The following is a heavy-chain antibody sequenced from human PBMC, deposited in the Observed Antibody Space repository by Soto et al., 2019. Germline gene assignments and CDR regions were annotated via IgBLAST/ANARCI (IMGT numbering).Heavy chain of an antibody. D-gene: IGHD3-10*01. CDR1: GGTFCSYA. CDR3: ARDNTMVRGVQLGYYYYYGMDV. Sequence: QVQLVQSGAEVKKPGSSVKVSCKASGGTFCSYAISWVRQAPGQGLEWMGGIIPIFGTANYAQKFQGRVTITADESTSTAYMELSSLRSEDTAVYYCARDNTMVRGVQLGYYYYYGMDVWGQGTTVTVSS. J-gene: IGHJ6*02. V-gene: IGHV1-69*01. CDR2: IIPIFGTA.